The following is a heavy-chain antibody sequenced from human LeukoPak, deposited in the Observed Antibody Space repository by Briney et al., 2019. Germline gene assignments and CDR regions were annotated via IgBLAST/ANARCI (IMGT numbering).Heavy chain of an antibody. V-gene: IGHV1-3*01. Sequence: ASVKASSKPSGYTFTSYAMHWVRQAPGQRLGWMGWINAGNGNTKYSQTFQGRVTITRDTSASTAYMELSSLRSEDTAVYYCARDSSGWYYFDYWGQGTLVTVSS. CDR2: INAGNGNT. CDR1: GYTFTSYA. D-gene: IGHD6-19*01. J-gene: IGHJ4*02. CDR3: ARDSSGWYYFDY.